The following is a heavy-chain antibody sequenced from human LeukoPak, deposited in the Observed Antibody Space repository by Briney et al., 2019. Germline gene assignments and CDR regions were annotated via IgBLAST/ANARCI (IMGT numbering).Heavy chain of an antibody. CDR1: GYTFTDYP. Sequence: ASVKVSCKASGYTFTDYPTNWVRQAPGQGLGWMGWINTDTGNPTYAQGFTGHYVFSLDTSVSTAYLQIISLKAEDTAVYYCARAGLTGSKVAFDVWGQGTMVTVSS. D-gene: IGHD1-20*01. J-gene: IGHJ3*01. CDR2: INTDTGNP. V-gene: IGHV7-4-1*02. CDR3: ARAGLTGSKVAFDV.